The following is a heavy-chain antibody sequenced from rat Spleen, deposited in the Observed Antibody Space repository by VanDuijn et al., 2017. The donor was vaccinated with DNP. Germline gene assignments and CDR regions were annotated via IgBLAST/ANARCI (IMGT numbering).Heavy chain of an antibody. V-gene: IGHV5-22*01. Sequence: EVQLVESGGDLVRPGRSLKLSCAASGFTFSDYYMAWVRQAPTKGLAWVAYINYDGGNTYYGDSVKGRFTISRDNARSTLYLQMNSLRSEDMATYYCARHVLPLRVWDYWGQGVMVTVSS. J-gene: IGHJ2*01. D-gene: IGHD1-4*01. CDR3: ARHVLPLRVWDY. CDR2: INYDGGNT. CDR1: GFTFSDYY.